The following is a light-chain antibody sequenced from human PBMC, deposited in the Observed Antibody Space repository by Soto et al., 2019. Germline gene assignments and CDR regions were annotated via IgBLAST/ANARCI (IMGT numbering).Light chain of an antibody. CDR2: GAS. CDR1: QSVSSSY. CDR3: QQYGSSGT. J-gene: IGKJ1*01. V-gene: IGKV3-20*01. Sequence: ETVMTQSPATLSVSPGGRATLSCRASQSVSSSYLAWYQQKPGQAPRLLIYGASNRATGIPDRFSGSGSGTDFTLTISRLEPEDFAVYYCQQYGSSGTFGQGTKVDI.